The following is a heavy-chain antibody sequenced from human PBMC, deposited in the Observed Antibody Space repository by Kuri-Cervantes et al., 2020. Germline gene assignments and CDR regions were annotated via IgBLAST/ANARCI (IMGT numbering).Heavy chain of an antibody. J-gene: IGHJ6*03. CDR3: ARETRFPYYYMDV. Sequence: GESLKISCAASGFTFSSYAMSWVRQAPGKGLEWVSAISGSGGSTYYADSVKGRFTISRDNSKNTLYLQMNSLRAEDTAVYYCARETRFPYYYMDVWGKGTTVTVSS. V-gene: IGHV3-23*01. CDR2: ISGSGGST. CDR1: GFTFSSYA.